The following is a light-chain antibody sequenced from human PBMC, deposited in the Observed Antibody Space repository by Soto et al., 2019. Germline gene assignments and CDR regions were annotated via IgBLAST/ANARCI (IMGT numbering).Light chain of an antibody. Sequence: QSALTQPPSVSGSPGQSVTISCTGTSIDFVTYNRVSWYQQPPGTAPKLIIYEVSNRPSGVSHRFSGSKSGNTASLTISGLQAEDEADYYCCSHTSSSPYVFGTGTKLTVL. J-gene: IGLJ1*01. CDR1: SIDFVTYNR. V-gene: IGLV2-18*02. CDR3: CSHTSSSPYV. CDR2: EVS.